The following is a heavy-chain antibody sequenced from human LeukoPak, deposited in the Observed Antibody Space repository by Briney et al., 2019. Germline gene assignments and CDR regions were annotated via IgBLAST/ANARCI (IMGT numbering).Heavy chain of an antibody. J-gene: IGHJ4*02. D-gene: IGHD2-15*01. CDR1: GGSVSSGSNY. V-gene: IGHV4-61*01. CDR3: AREPYCSGGSCYSAPFDY. CDR2: IYYSGST. Sequence: SETLSLTCTVSGGSVSSGSNYWSWIRQPPGKGLEWIGYIYYSGSTNYNPSLKSRVTISVDTSKNQFSLKLSSVTAADTAVYYCAREPYCSGGSCYSAPFDYWGQGTLVTVSS.